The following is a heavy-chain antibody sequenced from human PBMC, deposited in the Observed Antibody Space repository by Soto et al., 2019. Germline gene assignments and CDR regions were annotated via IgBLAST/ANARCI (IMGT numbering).Heavy chain of an antibody. D-gene: IGHD6-19*01. CDR2: IYSGGST. CDR1: GFTVSSNY. V-gene: IGHV3-53*02. CDR3: AGPSSGWSAHTGPGYFDL. J-gene: IGHJ2*01. Sequence: EVQLVETGGGLIQPGGSLRLSCADSGFTVSSNYISWVRQAPGKGLEWVSVIYSGGSTYYADSVKGRFTISRDNSKNTLYLQMNSLRAEDTAVYYCAGPSSGWSAHTGPGYFDLWGRGTLVTVSS.